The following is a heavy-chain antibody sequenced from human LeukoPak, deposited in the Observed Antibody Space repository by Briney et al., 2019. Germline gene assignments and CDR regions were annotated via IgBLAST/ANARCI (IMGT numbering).Heavy chain of an antibody. CDR1: GDSIGRYY. Sequence: SETLSLTCTVSGDSIGRYYWSWIRQPPGKGLEWIGYIYYSGSTNSNPSLKSRVTISVDTSKNQFSLKLRSVTAADTAVYYCARGLYGAAAGTHWGQGTQVTVS. D-gene: IGHD6-13*01. V-gene: IGHV4-59*01. CDR3: ARGLYGAAAGTH. J-gene: IGHJ1*01. CDR2: IYYSGST.